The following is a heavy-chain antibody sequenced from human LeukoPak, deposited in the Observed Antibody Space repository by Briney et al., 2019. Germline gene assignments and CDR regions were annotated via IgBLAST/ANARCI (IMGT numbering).Heavy chain of an antibody. CDR2: SHNSGST. D-gene: IGHD3-3*01. J-gene: IGHJ3*02. V-gene: IGHV4-31*03. CDR3: AREELVFSAFDI. Sequence: SQTLSLTCTVSGGSISGGGSYWTWIRQRPGRGLEWIGYSHNSGSTHYNPSLKSRVSISVDTSKSEFSLRLTSVTAADTAVYYCAREELVFSAFDIWGQGTLVTVSS. CDR1: GGSISGGGSY.